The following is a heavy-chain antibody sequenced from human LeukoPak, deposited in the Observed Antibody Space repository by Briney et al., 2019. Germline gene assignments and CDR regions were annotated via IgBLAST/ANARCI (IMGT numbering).Heavy chain of an antibody. CDR2: IFPSGGEI. CDR3: ARGLDY. Sequence: GGSLRLSCAASGFTFSTFAMIWVRQPPGKGLEWVSSIFPSGGEIHYADSVRGRFTISRDNSKNTLYLQMNSLRAEDTAVYYCARGLDYWGQGTLVTVSS. CDR1: GFTFSTFA. J-gene: IGHJ4*02. V-gene: IGHV3-23*01.